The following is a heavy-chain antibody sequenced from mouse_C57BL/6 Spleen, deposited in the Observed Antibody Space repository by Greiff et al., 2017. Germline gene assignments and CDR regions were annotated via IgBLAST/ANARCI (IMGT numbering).Heavy chain of an antibody. CDR1: GYTFTSYD. Sequence: VQVVESGPELVKPGASVKLSCKASGYTFTSYDINWVKQRPGQGLEWIGWIYPRDGSTKYNEKFKGKATLTVDTSSSTAYMELHSLTSEDSAVYFCARSLYDYDDAMDYWGQGTSVTVSS. J-gene: IGHJ4*01. V-gene: IGHV1-85*01. CDR3: ARSLYDYDDAMDY. CDR2: IYPRDGST. D-gene: IGHD2-4*01.